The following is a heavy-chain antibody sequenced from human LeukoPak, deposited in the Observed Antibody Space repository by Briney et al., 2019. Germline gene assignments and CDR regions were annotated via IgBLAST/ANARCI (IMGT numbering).Heavy chain of an antibody. CDR1: GGSFSGYY. CDR2: INHSGST. Sequence: PSETLSLTCVVYGGSFSGYYWSWIRQPPGKGLEWIGEINHSGSTNYNPSLKSRVTISVDTSKNQFSLKLSSVTAADTAVYYCARDGGYSGSPAFDYWGQGTLVTVSS. CDR3: ARDGGYSGSPAFDY. D-gene: IGHD1-26*01. J-gene: IGHJ4*02. V-gene: IGHV4-34*01.